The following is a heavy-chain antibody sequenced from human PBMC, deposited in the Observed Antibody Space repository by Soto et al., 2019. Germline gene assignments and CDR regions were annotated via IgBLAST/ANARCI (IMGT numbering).Heavy chain of an antibody. CDR1: GDSITSNNW. Sequence: QVQLQESGPGLVKPSGTLSLTCGVSGDSITSNNWWSWVRQPPGKGLEWIGEVYHSGSTNYNPSLKSRVTISVDKSKNQFSLKLTSVTAADTGVYFCAARVWSGHGRWGQGTLVTVSS. V-gene: IGHV4-4*02. CDR2: VYHSGST. CDR3: AARVWSGHGR. D-gene: IGHD3-3*01. J-gene: IGHJ4*02.